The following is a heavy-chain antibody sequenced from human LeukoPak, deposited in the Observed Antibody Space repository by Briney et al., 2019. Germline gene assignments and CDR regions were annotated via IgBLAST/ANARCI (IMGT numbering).Heavy chain of an antibody. CDR2: INDGGGST. J-gene: IGHJ2*01. Sequence: GGSLRLSCAASGFTFSSYAMTWVRQAPGKGLEWVSGINDGGGSTYYADSVKGRFTISRDNSKNTLYLQMNSLRAEDTAVYYCAKAGYYYDSSGYYYDRSRYFDLWGRGTLVTVSS. CDR3: AKAGYYYDSSGYYYDRSRYFDL. V-gene: IGHV3-23*01. D-gene: IGHD3-22*01. CDR1: GFTFSSYA.